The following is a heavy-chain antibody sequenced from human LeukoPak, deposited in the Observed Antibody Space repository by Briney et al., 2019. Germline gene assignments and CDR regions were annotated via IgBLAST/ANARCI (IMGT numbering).Heavy chain of an antibody. Sequence: ASVKVSCKASGYTFTGYYMHWVRQAPGQGLEWMGWINPNSGGTNYAQKFQGRVTMTRDTSISTAYMELSRLRSDDTAVYYCARAVKYYDILTGLDVWGKGTTVTVSS. V-gene: IGHV1-2*02. J-gene: IGHJ6*04. D-gene: IGHD3-9*01. CDR2: INPNSGGT. CDR1: GYTFTGYY. CDR3: ARAVKYYDILTGLDV.